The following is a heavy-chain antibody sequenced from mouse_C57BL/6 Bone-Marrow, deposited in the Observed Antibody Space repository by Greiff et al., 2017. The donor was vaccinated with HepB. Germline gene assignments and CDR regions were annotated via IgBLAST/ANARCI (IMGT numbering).Heavy chain of an antibody. J-gene: IGHJ4*01. CDR1: GFTFSSYA. V-gene: IGHV5-4*01. CDR2: ISDGGSYT. Sequence: EVQLQESGGGLVKPGGSLKLSCAASGFTFSSYAMSWVRQTPEKRLEWVATISDGGSYTYYPDNVKGRFTISRDNAKNNLYLQMSHLKSEDTAMYYGARKDPPYYAMDYWGQGTSVTVSS. CDR3: ARKDPPYYAMDY.